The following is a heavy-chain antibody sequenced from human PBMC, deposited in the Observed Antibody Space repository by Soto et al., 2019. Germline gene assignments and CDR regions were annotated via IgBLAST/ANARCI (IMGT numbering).Heavy chain of an antibody. CDR3: TRKSRQYYDFWSGYYRGRPNGAFDI. J-gene: IGHJ3*02. V-gene: IGHV3-49*03. CDR2: IRSKAYGGTT. Sequence: GGSLRLSCTASGFTFGDYAMSWFRQAPGKGLEWVGFIRSKAYGGTTEYAASVKGRFTISRDDSKSISYLQMNSLKTEDTAVYYCTRKSRQYYDFWSGYYRGRPNGAFDIWGQGTMVTVSS. D-gene: IGHD3-3*01. CDR1: GFTFGDYA.